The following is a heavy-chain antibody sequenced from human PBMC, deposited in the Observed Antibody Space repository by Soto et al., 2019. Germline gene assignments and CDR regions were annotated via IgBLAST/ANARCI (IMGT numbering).Heavy chain of an antibody. V-gene: IGHV3-23*01. J-gene: IGHJ4*02. D-gene: IGHD3-22*01. CDR3: ARDQLRPGILYSLGVLLPEYGL. CDR2: ISVSGNNA. Sequence: PGGSLRLSCAASGFAFSTFAMTWVRQAPGKGLEWVAAISVSGNNAYYADSVKGRFTISRDNSQNSVFLQMRSLRADDTAVYYCARDQLRPGILYSLGVLLPEYGLWGQGTLVTVSS. CDR1: GFAFSTFA.